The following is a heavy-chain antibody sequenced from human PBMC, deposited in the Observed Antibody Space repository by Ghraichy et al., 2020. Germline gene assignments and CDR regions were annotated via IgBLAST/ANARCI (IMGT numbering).Heavy chain of an antibody. D-gene: IGHD3-3*01. CDR3: ARGGEGITIFGVVTPPDY. CDR1: GGSISSGDYY. CDR2: IYYSGST. J-gene: IGHJ4*02. V-gene: IGHV4-30-4*01. Sequence: SETLSLTCTVSGGSISSGDYYWSWIRQPPGKGLEWIGYIYYSGSTYYNPSLKSRVTISVDTSKNQFSLKLSSVTAADTAVYYCARGGEGITIFGVVTPPDYWGQGTLVTVSS.